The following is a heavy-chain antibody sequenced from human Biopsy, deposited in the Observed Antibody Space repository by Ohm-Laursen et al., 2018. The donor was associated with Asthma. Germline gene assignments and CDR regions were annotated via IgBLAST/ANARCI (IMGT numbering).Heavy chain of an antibody. CDR2: IVTVVGIT. D-gene: IGHD6-19*01. CDR1: EGTFSNFP. V-gene: IGHV1-69*01. CDR3: ARCQVGYSSGWSLLLKKIYYSGMDV. Sequence: EGTFSNFPIRWVRLARGPGSEWLGGIVTVVGITNYAQKFQGRVTITADETTSTAYMEVTSLRSEDTAIYYCARCQVGYSSGWSLLLKKIYYSGMDVWGQGTAVTVSS. J-gene: IGHJ6*02.